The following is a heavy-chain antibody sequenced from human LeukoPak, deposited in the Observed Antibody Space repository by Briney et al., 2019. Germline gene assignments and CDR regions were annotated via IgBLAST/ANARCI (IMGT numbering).Heavy chain of an antibody. CDR2: INLNSGGT. V-gene: IGHV1-2*02. CDR3: AKAGSGWYPHFDY. CDR1: GYTFTGYY. Sequence: ASVKVSCKASGYTFTGYYIHWVRQAPAQGLEWMGWINLNSGGTNYPQKFQGRVTMTTDTSISTAYMELSSLRSDDTAVYYCAKAGSGWYPHFDYWGQGTLVTVSS. D-gene: IGHD6-19*01. J-gene: IGHJ4*02.